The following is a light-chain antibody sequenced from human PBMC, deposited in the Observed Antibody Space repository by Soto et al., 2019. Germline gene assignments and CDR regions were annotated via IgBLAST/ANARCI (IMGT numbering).Light chain of an antibody. CDR2: GAS. V-gene: IGKV3-20*01. CDR3: QQYGSSPT. Sequence: EIVLTQSPGTLSLSPGERATLSCRASQSVSSSYLAWYQQKPGQAPRLLIYGASSRATGLPDRCSGSGSGTDFTLTISRLEPEDVAVYYCQQYGSSPTFGGGTKVEIK. CDR1: QSVSSSY. J-gene: IGKJ4*01.